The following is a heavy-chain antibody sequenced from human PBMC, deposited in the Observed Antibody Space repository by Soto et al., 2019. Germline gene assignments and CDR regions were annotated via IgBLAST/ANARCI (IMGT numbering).Heavy chain of an antibody. D-gene: IGHD5-18*01. CDR3: TRAVDTAMVAQGYYYYGMDV. V-gene: IGHV3-49*05. Sequence: EVQLVESGGGLVKPGRSLRLSCTASGFTFGDYAMSWFRQAPGKGLEWVGFIRSKAYGGTTEYAASVKGRFTISRDDSKSIAYLQMNSLKTEDTAVYYCTRAVDTAMVAQGYYYYGMDVWGQGTTVTVSS. J-gene: IGHJ6*02. CDR2: IRSKAYGGTT. CDR1: GFTFGDYA.